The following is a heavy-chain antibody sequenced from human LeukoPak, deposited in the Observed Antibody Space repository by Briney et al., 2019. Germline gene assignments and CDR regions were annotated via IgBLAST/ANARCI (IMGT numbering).Heavy chain of an antibody. Sequence: GGSLRLSCAASGFTFSSYAMSWVRQAPGKGLEWVSAVSASGGNTYYADSVKGRLTISRDNSKNTLYLQVNSLRAEDTAVYYCGKGLYHDYSGIGDYWGQGTLVTVSS. CDR2: VSASGGNT. CDR1: GFTFSSYA. D-gene: IGHD3-22*01. V-gene: IGHV3-23*01. CDR3: GKGLYHDYSGIGDY. J-gene: IGHJ4*02.